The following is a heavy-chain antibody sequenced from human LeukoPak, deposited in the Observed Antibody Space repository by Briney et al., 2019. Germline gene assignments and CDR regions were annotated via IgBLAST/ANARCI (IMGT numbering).Heavy chain of an antibody. V-gene: IGHV4-59*11. CDR1: DDSLSTHY. D-gene: IGHD4-17*01. CDR2: ISSIGST. J-gene: IGHJ3*02. CDR3: ARDPTTVTKGFDI. Sequence: SETLSLTCSVSDDSLSTHYWTWIRQPPGKGLEWIGYISSIGSTNYNPSLKSRVTISVDTSKQQFSLKMTSVTAADTAVYYCARDPTTVTKGFDIWGQGTMVTVSS.